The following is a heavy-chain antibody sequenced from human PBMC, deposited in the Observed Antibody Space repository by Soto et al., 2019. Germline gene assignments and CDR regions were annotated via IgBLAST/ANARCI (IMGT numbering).Heavy chain of an antibody. D-gene: IGHD3-22*01. CDR2: ISRSGRGSA. Sequence: AGGSLRLSCAASGFTFNSYVMTWVRQAPGEGLEWVSSISRSGRGSAHYADSVKGRFTISRDNSENTLFLQMNNLRDEDTALYYCARGRYLDSSDYWVANLPFDHWGLGTLVTVSS. CDR3: ARGRYLDSSDYWVANLPFDH. J-gene: IGHJ4*02. V-gene: IGHV3-23*01. CDR1: GFTFNSYV.